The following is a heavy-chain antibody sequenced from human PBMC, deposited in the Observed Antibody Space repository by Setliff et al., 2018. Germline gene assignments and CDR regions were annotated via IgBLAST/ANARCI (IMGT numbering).Heavy chain of an antibody. D-gene: IGHD2-2*01. CDR1: GYTFTNFG. V-gene: IGHV1-18*01. CDR2: IITSTGKT. CDR3: ARFSGSCSSSSCYASDL. Sequence: GASVKVSCKSSGYTFTNFGFHWLRQAPGQGLEWMAMIITSTGKTSYAQKFQGRVTVTTDTYTGTGYMELRSLRSDDTAMYFCARFSGSCSSSSCYASDLWGQGTMVTVSS. J-gene: IGHJ3*01.